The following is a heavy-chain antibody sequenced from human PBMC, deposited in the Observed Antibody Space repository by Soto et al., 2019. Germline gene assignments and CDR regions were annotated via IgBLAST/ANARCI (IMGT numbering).Heavy chain of an antibody. V-gene: IGHV4-31*03. CDR2: IYYSGST. CDR3: ARDGTLAHGDYYYYGMDV. J-gene: IGHJ6*02. D-gene: IGHD4-17*01. CDR1: GGSISSGGYY. Sequence: SETLSLTCTVSGGSISSGGYYWSWIRQHPGKGLEWIGYIYYSGSTYYNPSLKSRVTISVDTSKNQFSLKLSSVTAADTAVYYCARDGTLAHGDYYYYGMDVWGQGTRVSVSS.